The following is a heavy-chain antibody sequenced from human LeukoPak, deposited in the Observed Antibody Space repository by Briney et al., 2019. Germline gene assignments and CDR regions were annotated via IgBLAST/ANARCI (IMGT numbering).Heavy chain of an antibody. CDR1: GYTFTISH. Sequence: GASVKVSCKTSGYTFTISHVTWVRQAPGQGLEWMGWISVYNGNTNYAPELQGRATMTTDTSTSTAYMELRNLRSDDTAVYYCARATELPYCGGDCYLDYWGQGTLVTVSS. CDR2: ISVYNGNT. CDR3: ARATELPYCGGDCYLDY. V-gene: IGHV1-18*04. D-gene: IGHD2-21*02. J-gene: IGHJ4*02.